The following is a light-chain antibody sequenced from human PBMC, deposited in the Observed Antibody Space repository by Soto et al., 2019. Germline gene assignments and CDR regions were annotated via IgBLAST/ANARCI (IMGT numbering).Light chain of an antibody. CDR2: AAS. CDR3: QQRSNWPPVYT. CDR1: QSVTSY. V-gene: IGKV3-11*01. Sequence: EVVLTQSPATLSLSPGERATLSCRASQSVTSYLAWYQQKPGQAPRLLIYAASSRATGIPARFSGSGSGTDFTLTISSLEPEDFAVYYCQQRSNWPPVYTFGQGTK. J-gene: IGKJ2*01.